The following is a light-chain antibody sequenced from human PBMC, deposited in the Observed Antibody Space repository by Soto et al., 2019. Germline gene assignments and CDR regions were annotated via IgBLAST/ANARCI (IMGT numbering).Light chain of an antibody. CDR2: DAS. Sequence: EVVLTQSPAPLSLSPGERATLSCRASQSVSSSLAWYQQKPGQAPRLLIYDASKRATGIPARFSGSGSGTDFTLTISSLEPEDFAVYYCQQRSYLPWTFGQGTKLEIK. V-gene: IGKV3-11*01. CDR3: QQRSYLPWT. CDR1: QSVSSS. J-gene: IGKJ2*01.